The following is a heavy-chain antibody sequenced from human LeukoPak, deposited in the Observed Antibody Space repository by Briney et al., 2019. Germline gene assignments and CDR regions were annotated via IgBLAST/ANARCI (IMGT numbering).Heavy chain of an antibody. V-gene: IGHV4-34*01. CDR1: GGSFSGYY. CDR2: INHSGST. D-gene: IGHD1-26*01. Sequence: SETLSLTCAVYGGSFSGYYWSWIRQPPGKGLEWIGEINHSGSTNYNPSLKSRVTISVDTSKNQSSLKLSSVTAADTAVYYCARLSGGSYYYYYYMDVWGKGTTVTVSS. CDR3: ARLSGGSYYYYYYMDV. J-gene: IGHJ6*03.